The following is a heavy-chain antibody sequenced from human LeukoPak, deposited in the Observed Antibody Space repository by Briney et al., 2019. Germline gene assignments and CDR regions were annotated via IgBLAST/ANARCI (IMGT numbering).Heavy chain of an antibody. J-gene: IGHJ4*02. D-gene: IGHD5-12*01. V-gene: IGHV4-34*01. CDR3: ARGVARYYFDY. CDR1: GGSFSGYY. Sequence: PSETLSLTCADYGGSFSGYYWSWIRQPPGKGLEWIGEINHSGSTNYNPSLKSRVTISVDTSKNQFSLKLSSVTAADTAVYYCARGVARYYFDYWGQGTLVAVSS. CDR2: INHSGST.